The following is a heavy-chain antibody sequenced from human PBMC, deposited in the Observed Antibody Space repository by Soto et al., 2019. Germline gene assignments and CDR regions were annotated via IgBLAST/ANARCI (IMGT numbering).Heavy chain of an antibody. CDR1: GGSISSSTYY. D-gene: IGHD3-10*01. CDR3: VRNSTASPISMAGGVDGGRKWNWFDP. Sequence: QLQLQESGPGLVKPSETLSLTCTVSGGSISSSTYYWGWIRQPPGKGLEWIGSIYYSGSTHYNPSLKSRVTISVDTSKNQFSLMLSYVTASDTAVYYCVRNSTASPISMAGGVDGGRKWNWFDPWGQGTLVTVSS. CDR2: IYYSGST. J-gene: IGHJ5*02. V-gene: IGHV4-39*01.